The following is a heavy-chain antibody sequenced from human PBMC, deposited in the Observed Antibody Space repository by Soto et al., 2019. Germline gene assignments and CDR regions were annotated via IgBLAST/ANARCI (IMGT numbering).Heavy chain of an antibody. CDR1: NFLIRGGYY. V-gene: IGHV4-38-2*01. CDR3: ARTHSGSYYSVFNY. D-gene: IGHD1-26*01. CDR2: IYRSGTT. J-gene: IGHJ4*02. Sequence: SESVSLTGVVANFLIRGGYYWGCIRQSPGKGLEWIASIYRSGTTSYNPSLKSRVTISVDPSKNQFSLMLTAVTAADTAVYYCARTHSGSYYSVFNYWGRGSLVTVSS.